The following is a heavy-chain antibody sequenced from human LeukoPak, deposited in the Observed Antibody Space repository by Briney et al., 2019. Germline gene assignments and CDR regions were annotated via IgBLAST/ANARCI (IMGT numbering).Heavy chain of an antibody. CDR1: GFTFSSYG. Sequence: PGGSLRLSCAGSGFTFSSYGMHWVRQAPGKGLEWVAVIWCDGSNKYYADSVKGRFTISRDNSKNKVYLQMNSLRAEDTAVYYCATDRSRFLGSRGLAYWGQGTLVTVSS. CDR2: IWCDGSNK. J-gene: IGHJ4*02. CDR3: ATDRSRFLGSRGLAY. V-gene: IGHV3-33*01. D-gene: IGHD3-10*01.